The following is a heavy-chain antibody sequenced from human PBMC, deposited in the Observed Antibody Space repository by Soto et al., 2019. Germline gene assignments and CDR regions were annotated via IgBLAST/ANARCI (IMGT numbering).Heavy chain of an antibody. Sequence: QVQLVQSGAEVKKPGASVRVSCKYTFNVYSLHWVRQGPGQRLEWMGWINAGHGRTMYSQKFEGRVTLTIDTPASTGYMELSSLTSDDTAVYFCARQGAYSNVWSALDIWGLGTMVTVSS. V-gene: IGHV1-3*01. CDR3: ARQGAYSNVWSALDI. D-gene: IGHD3-16*01. CDR2: INAGHGRT. CDR1: YTFNVYS. J-gene: IGHJ3*02.